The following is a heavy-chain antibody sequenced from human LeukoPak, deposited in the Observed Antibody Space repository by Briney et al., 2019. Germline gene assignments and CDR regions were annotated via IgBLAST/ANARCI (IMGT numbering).Heavy chain of an antibody. J-gene: IGHJ1*01. Sequence: GGSLRLSCVLSGFTFSSYGLRWVREAPGKGLEWVAFVRFDGNKNSYADSVRGRFIISRDNSKNTLHLAMNSLRTEDTAVYYCAKEFSPFDSSGYYGFFQHWGQGTLVTVSS. CDR3: AKEFSPFDSSGYYGFFQH. CDR2: VRFDGNKN. V-gene: IGHV3-30*02. CDR1: GFTFSSYG. D-gene: IGHD3-22*01.